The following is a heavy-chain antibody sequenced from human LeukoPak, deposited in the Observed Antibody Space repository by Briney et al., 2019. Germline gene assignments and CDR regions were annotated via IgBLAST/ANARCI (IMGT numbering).Heavy chain of an antibody. CDR2: MNPNSGNT. V-gene: IGHV1-8*03. CDR3: ATNVREARHFHY. Sequence: ASVKVSCKASGYTFTSYDINWVRQATGQGLEWMGWMNPNSGNTGYAQKFQGRVTITRNTSINIAYMELSSLSSEDTAVYYCATNVREARHFHYWGQGTLVTVSS. CDR1: GYTFTSYD. J-gene: IGHJ1*01. D-gene: IGHD6-6*01.